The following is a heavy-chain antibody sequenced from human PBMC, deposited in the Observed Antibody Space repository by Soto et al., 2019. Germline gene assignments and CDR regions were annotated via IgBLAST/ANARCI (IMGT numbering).Heavy chain of an antibody. CDR2: INPNSGGT. CDR1: GYTFTGYY. Sequence: QVQLVQSGAEVKKPGASVKVSCKASGYTFTGYYMHWVRQAPGQGLEWMGWINPNSGGTNDAQKFQGLVTMTRDTSSSTAYMALSRLRSDDTALYYSASGDLLSGTYWGQGTLVTVSS. CDR3: ASGDLLSGTY. D-gene: IGHD3-10*01. V-gene: IGHV1-2*04. J-gene: IGHJ4*02.